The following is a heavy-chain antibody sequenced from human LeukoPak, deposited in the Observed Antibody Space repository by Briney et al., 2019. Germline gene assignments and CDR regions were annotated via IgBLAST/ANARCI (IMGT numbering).Heavy chain of an antibody. V-gene: IGHV3-33*06. CDR2: IWSDGSDK. D-gene: IGHD4-11*01. J-gene: IGHJ1*01. Sequence: PGGSLRLSCAASGFTFSHYGMHWVRQTPGAGLEWVAVIWSDGSDKYYAKSVKGRFTIPRDNSKNSLFLQMNSLRAEDTAVYHCAKDAQRGFDYSNSLQNWGQGILVTVSS. CDR3: AKDAQRGFDYSNSLQN. CDR1: GFTFSHYG.